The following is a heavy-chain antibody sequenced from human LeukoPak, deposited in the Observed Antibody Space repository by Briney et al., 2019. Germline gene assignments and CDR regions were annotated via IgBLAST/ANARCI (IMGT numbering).Heavy chain of an antibody. CDR3: ARARRVVVVAANPARGWFDP. CDR1: GGSFSGYY. V-gene: IGHV4-34*01. D-gene: IGHD2-15*01. Sequence: SETLSLTCAVYGGSFSGYYWSWIRQPPGKGLEWIGEINHSGSTNYNPSLKSRVTISVDTSKNQFSLKLSSVTAADTAVYYCARARRVVVVAANPARGWFDPWGQGTLVTVSS. J-gene: IGHJ5*02. CDR2: INHSGST.